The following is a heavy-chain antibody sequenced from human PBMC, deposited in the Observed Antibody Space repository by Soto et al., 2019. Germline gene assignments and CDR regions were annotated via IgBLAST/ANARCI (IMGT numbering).Heavy chain of an antibody. CDR3: AKGSSSWYEVPYDY. CDR2: ITWNSGTI. D-gene: IGHD6-13*01. CDR1: GFSFDDYA. J-gene: IGHJ4*02. V-gene: IGHV3-9*01. Sequence: EVQLVESGGGLVQPGRSLRLSCAASGFSFDDYAMFWVRQAPGKGLEWVSGITWNSGTIGYAGSVKGRFTISRDNAKNSLYLQMNSLRAEDTALYDCAKGSSSWYEVPYDYWGQGTLVTVSS.